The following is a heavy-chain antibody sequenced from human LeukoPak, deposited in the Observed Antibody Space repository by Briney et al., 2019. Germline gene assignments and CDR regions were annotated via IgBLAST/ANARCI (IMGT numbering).Heavy chain of an antibody. V-gene: IGHV3-30*18. CDR1: GFTFSSYG. CDR2: ISYDGRNK. Sequence: GGSLRLSCAASGFTFSSYGMHWVRQAPGKGLEWVAVISYDGRNKYYADSVKGRFTISRDNSKNTLYLQMNSLRAEDTAVYYCAKDMGRLDNPGDYWGQGTLVTVSS. J-gene: IGHJ4*02. CDR3: AKDMGRLDNPGDY. D-gene: IGHD1-1*01.